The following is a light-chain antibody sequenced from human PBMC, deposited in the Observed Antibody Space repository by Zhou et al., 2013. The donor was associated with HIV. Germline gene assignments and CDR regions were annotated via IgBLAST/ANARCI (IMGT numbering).Light chain of an antibody. J-gene: IGKJ2*01. CDR1: ETGRYNS. CDR3: QQYNNWPYT. V-gene: IGKV3-15*01. CDR2: GAS. Sequence: IALTQSPDTLSLSPGERVVLSCRASETGRYNSLAWYQQRSGQAPRLLIYGASTRATGIPARFSGSGSGTEFTLTISSLQSEDFAVYYCQQYNNWPYTFGQGTKLEIK.